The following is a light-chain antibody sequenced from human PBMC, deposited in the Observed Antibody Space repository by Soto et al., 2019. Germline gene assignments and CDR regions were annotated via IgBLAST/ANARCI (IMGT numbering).Light chain of an antibody. V-gene: IGKV1-39*01. CDR1: QSISSH. CDR2: AAV. CDR3: QQTYSSPQWT. J-gene: IGKJ1*01. Sequence: EIPTTQSPFSLYASVGDRVAINCRASQSISSHLNWYQQKPGKPPKLLIYAAVSLQSGIPSRFSAYGSGTDFTLTISSLQPEDFATYYCQQTYSSPQWTFGQGTKVDIK.